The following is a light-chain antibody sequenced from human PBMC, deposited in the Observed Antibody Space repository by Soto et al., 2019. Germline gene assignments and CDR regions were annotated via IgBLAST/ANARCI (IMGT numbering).Light chain of an antibody. Sequence: EIVLTQSPGTLSLSPGERATLSCRASQSVSSNSLAWYLQKPGQAPRLLIYGASNRATGIADRFSGSGSGADFTLTISRLEPEDFAVYICQHHGGSITFGQGTRLDIK. J-gene: IGKJ5*01. CDR1: QSVSSNS. CDR2: GAS. CDR3: QHHGGSIT. V-gene: IGKV3-20*01.